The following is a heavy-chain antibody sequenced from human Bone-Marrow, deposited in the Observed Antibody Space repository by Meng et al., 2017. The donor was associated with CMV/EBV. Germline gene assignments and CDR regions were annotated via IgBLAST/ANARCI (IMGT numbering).Heavy chain of an antibody. CDR2: INPNSGGT. J-gene: IGHJ4*02. V-gene: IGHV1-2*02. CDR1: GYTFTGYY. Sequence: QVQLGHSGDEVKKPGASVKVSCKASGYTFTGYYMHWVRQAPGQGLEWMGWINPNSGGTNYAQKFQGRVTMTRDTSISTAYMELSRLRSDDTAVYYCARSAYITIFGVVIPYYFDYWGQGTLVTVSS. D-gene: IGHD3-3*01. CDR3: ARSAYITIFGVVIPYYFDY.